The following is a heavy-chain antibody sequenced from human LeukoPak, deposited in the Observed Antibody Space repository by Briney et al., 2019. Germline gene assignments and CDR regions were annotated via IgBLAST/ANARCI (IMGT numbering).Heavy chain of an antibody. V-gene: IGHV3-9*01. D-gene: IGHD5-12*01. Sequence: GGSLRLSCAASGFTFDDYAMHWVRQAPGKGLEWVSGISWNSGSIGYADSVKGRFTTSRDNAKNSLYLQMNSLRAEDTALYYCAKDMGGYDFHFDYWGQGTLVTVSS. J-gene: IGHJ4*02. CDR2: ISWNSGSI. CDR3: AKDMGGYDFHFDY. CDR1: GFTFDDYA.